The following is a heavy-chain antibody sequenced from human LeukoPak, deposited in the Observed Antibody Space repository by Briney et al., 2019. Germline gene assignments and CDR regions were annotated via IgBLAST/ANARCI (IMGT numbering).Heavy chain of an antibody. CDR3: ARDLDYYATDY. J-gene: IGHJ4*02. Sequence: GGSLRLSCPASGFSLSRYWMSWVGQAPGKGLEGVANIGKDGSGNHYADSVKGRFTITRDNAKNSLYLQRNSLRADDTAVYYCARDLDYYATDYWGQGTLVTVSS. CDR1: GFSLSRYW. D-gene: IGHD3/OR15-3a*01. V-gene: IGHV3-7*01. CDR2: IGKDGSGN.